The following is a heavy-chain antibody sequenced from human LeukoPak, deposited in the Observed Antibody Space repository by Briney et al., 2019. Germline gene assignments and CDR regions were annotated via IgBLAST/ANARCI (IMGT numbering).Heavy chain of an antibody. D-gene: IGHD6-6*01. V-gene: IGHV4-31*11. J-gene: IGHJ3*02. Sequence: PSLTLSLTCAVSGGSISSGDYYWSWIRQHPGKGLEWIGYIYYSGSTYYNPSLKSRVTISVDTSKNQFSLKLSSVTAADTAVYYCARLYTSFRAFDIWGQGTMVTVSS. CDR1: GGSISSGDYY. CDR3: ARLYTSFRAFDI. CDR2: IYYSGST.